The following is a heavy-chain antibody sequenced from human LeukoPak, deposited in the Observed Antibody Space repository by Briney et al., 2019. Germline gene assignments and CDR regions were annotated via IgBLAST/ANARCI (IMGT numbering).Heavy chain of an antibody. CDR2: IKQDGSEK. D-gene: IGHD3-3*01. CDR1: AFTFSSSW. Sequence: PGRSLRPSCAASAFTFSSSWISSVRQDPGDGLEWVANIKQDGSEKYYVDSVKGRFTISRDNAKNSLYLQMNSLRAEDTAVYYCAREGFGVVRYYYYYMDVWGKGTTVTVSS. V-gene: IGHV3-7*01. J-gene: IGHJ6*03. CDR3: AREGFGVVRYYYYYMDV.